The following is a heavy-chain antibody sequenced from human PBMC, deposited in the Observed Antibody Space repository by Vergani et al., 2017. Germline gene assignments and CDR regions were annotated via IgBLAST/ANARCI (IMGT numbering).Heavy chain of an antibody. CDR1: FDSIRNLY. CDR3: ASDTHSGQRADR. J-gene: IGHJ5*02. CDR2: IHYSENT. D-gene: IGHD6-19*01. V-gene: IGHV4-59*11. Sequence: QVQLQESGPGLVKSSETLSLTCSVSFDSIRNLYCNWIRQPPGKGLEWIGSIHYSENTNYNPSLKTRVTISVDTSQNQFSLTFTSVTAADTAVYYCASDTHSGQRADRWGQGILVTVTS.